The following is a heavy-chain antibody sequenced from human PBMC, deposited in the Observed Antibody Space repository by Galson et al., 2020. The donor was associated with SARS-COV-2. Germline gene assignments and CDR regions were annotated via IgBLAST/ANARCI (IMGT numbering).Heavy chain of an antibody. CDR2: IKYDGNER. CDR1: GFIFSNLW. J-gene: IGHJ3*01. V-gene: IGHV3-7*01. CDR3: VREETLDAVDV. Sequence: GGSLRLSCAASGFIFSNLWMSWVRQAPGKGLEWVANIKYDGNERNYLDSVKGRFTISRDNVKNSLYLQMNSLRAEDTAVYYCVREETLDAVDVWGHGTVVTVSS.